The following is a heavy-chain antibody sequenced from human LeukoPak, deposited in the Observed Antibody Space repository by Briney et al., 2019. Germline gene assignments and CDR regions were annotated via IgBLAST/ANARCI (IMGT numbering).Heavy chain of an antibody. CDR1: GLIFSTYG. CDR3: ARAVTWIDP. J-gene: IGHJ5*02. V-gene: IGHV3-30*19. CDR2: IQNDRNDK. Sequence: GGSLRLSCAASGLIFSTYGMHWVRQAPGKGLEWVAFIQNDRNDKYYADPVKGRFTVSRDNSKNTLDLQMNGLRAEDTAVYYCARAVTWIDPWGQGTLVTVSS.